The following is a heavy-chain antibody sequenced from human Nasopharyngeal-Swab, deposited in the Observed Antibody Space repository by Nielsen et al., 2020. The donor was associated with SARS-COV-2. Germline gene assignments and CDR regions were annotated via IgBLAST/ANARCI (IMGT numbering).Heavy chain of an antibody. CDR3: ASGYCSSTSCYYFDY. J-gene: IGHJ4*02. Sequence: WVRQAPGQGLEWMGWISAYSGNTNYAQKLQGRVTMTTDTSTSTAYMELRSLRSDDTAVYYCASGYCSSTSCYYFDYWGQGSLVTVSS. V-gene: IGHV1-18*01. D-gene: IGHD2-2*01. CDR2: ISAYSGNT.